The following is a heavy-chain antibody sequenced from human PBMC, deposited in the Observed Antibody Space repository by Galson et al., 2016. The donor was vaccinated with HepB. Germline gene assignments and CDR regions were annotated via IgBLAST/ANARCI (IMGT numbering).Heavy chain of an antibody. CDR3: AREGGYYDSSGHYYSTPFDY. CDR1: GDPISSGGYY. CDR2: IYHSGTT. Sequence: TLSLTCTVSGDPISSGGYYWSWIRQHPGKGLEWIGYIYHSGTTYYNPSLKSRVNISVDTSKNQFSLNLSSVTAPDTALYYCAREGGYYDSSGHYYSTPFDYWGQGALVTVSS. V-gene: IGHV4-31*03. D-gene: IGHD3-22*01. J-gene: IGHJ4*02.